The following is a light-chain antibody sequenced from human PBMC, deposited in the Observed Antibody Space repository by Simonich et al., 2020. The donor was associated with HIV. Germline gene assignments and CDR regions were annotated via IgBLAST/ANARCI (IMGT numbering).Light chain of an antibody. CDR2: WAA. CDR1: QSVLYSSNNKNY. V-gene: IGKV4-1*01. Sequence: DIVIMQSPDSLAVSLGERATINCKSSQSVLYSSNNKNYLAWYQQKPGQPPKLLSYWAATRETGVPARFTGSGSGTDFTLTISSLLAEDVAVYYCQQHYSAPFTFGGGTKVEIK. CDR3: QQHYSAPFT. J-gene: IGKJ4*01.